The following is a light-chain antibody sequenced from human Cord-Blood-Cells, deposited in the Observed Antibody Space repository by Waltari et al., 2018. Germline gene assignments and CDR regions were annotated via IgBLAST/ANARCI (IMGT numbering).Light chain of an antibody. V-gene: IGLV1-44*01. CDR2: SNN. Sequence: QSVLTQPPSASGTPGPRVTISCSGSSSNIGRNTVNWYQQPPGTAPKRLIYSNNQRPSGVPDRFSGSQSGTAASLAISGLQSEDEAEYYCAAWDDSLNGPVFGVGTKLTVL. CDR3: AAWDDSLNGPV. J-gene: IGLJ2*01. CDR1: SSNIGRNT.